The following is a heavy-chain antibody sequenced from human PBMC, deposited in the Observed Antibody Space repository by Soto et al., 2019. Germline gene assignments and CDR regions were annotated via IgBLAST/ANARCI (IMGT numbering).Heavy chain of an antibody. J-gene: IGHJ3*02. CDR2: ISGSGGST. CDR3: AKDPYYYDSRGYFDDAFDI. Sequence: EVQLLESGGGLVQPGGSLRLSCAASGFTFSSYAMSWVRQAPGKGLEWVSAISGSGGSTYYADSVKGRFTISRDNSKNTLYLQMNSLRAEDTAVYYCAKDPYYYDSRGYFDDAFDIWGQGTVVTVSS. V-gene: IGHV3-23*01. D-gene: IGHD3-22*01. CDR1: GFTFSSYA.